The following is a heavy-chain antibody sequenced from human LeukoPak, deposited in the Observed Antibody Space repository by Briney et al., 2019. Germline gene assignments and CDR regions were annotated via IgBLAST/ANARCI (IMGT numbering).Heavy chain of an antibody. CDR2: ISASGTSI. Sequence: GGSLRLSCTTSGYTFSDYPMNWVRQAPGKGLEWVSFISASGTSIFYADSVRGRFTISRDNSKNTLYLQMNSLRAEDTAVYYCATRLEAIVLVHHWGQGALVTVS. CDR3: ATRLEAIVLVHH. V-gene: IGHV3-21*04. J-gene: IGHJ5*02. CDR1: GYTFSDYP. D-gene: IGHD2-2*01.